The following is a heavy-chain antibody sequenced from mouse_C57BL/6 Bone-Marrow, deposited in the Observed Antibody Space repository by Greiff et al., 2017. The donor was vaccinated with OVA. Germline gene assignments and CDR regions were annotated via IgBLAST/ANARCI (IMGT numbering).Heavy chain of an antibody. CDR3: ARVPLTGTLYYYAMDY. CDR1: GFSLTSYA. D-gene: IGHD4-1*01. CDR2: IWTGGGT. Sequence: VKLMESGPGLVAPSQSLSITCTVSGFSLTSYAISWVRQPPGKGLEWLGVIWTGGGTNYNSALKSRLSISKDNSKSQVFLKMNSLQTDDTARYYCARVPLTGTLYYYAMDYWGQGTSVTVSS. V-gene: IGHV2-9-1*01. J-gene: IGHJ4*01.